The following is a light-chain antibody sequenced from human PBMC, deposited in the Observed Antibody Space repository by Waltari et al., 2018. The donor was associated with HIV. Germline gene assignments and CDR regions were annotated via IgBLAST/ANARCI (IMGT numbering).Light chain of an antibody. J-gene: IGKJ2*01. CDR1: QSLLHSNGYNY. V-gene: IGKV2-28*01. CDR3: MQALQTPYT. Sequence: DIVMTQSPLSLTVTPGEPASISCRSSQSLLHSNGYNYLDWYLQKPGQSPQLLIYLGSNRASGVPDRFSGSGSGTDFTLIISRVEAEDVGVYYCMQALQTPYTFGQGTKLEIK. CDR2: LGS.